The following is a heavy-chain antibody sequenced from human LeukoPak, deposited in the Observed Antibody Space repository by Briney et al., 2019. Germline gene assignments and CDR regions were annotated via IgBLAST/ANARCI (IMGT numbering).Heavy chain of an antibody. CDR1: GGSVSSYY. CDR2: IHYTGST. V-gene: IGHV4-59*08. J-gene: IGHJ4*02. CDR3: ARRNSGYYYSFDY. D-gene: IGHD3-22*01. Sequence: PSETLSLTCTVSGGSVSSYYWTWVRQPPGKGPEWIGYIHYTGSTNYNPSLESRVSISIDTYKNQFSLKLSSVTAADTAVYYCARRNSGYYYSFDYWGQGTLVTVSS.